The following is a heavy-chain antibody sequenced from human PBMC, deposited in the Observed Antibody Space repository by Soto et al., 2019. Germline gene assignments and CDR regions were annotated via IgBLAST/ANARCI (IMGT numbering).Heavy chain of an antibody. CDR3: ARGPGDDPLSSAMDV. CDR1: GFSLSTSGMC. J-gene: IGHJ6*02. V-gene: IGHV2-70*01. D-gene: IGHD3-10*01. CDR2: IDWDDDK. Sequence: SGPTLVNPTQTLTLTCTFSGFSLSTSGMCVSWIRQPPGKALEWLALIDWDDDKYYSTALKTRLTISKDTSKNQVVLTMTNMDPVDTATYYCARGPGDDPLSSAMDVWGQGTTVTVSS.